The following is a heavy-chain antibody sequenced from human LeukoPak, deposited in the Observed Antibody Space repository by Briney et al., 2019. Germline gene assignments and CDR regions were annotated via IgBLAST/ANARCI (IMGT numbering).Heavy chain of an antibody. J-gene: IGHJ4*02. CDR1: GFTFSSYA. Sequence: GGSLRLSCAASGFTFSSYAMSWVRQAPGKGLQWVAVISGGGDGTTYAESVKGRFSVSRDNSKNTLYLQMNSLRAEDTAVYFCAKHVIDARVADQWGQGTLVTVSS. CDR2: ISGGGDGT. CDR3: AKHVIDARVADQ. V-gene: IGHV3-23*01. D-gene: IGHD3-16*02.